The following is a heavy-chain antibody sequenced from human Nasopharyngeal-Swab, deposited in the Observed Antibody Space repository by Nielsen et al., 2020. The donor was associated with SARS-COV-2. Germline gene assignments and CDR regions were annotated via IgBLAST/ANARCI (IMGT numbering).Heavy chain of an antibody. CDR1: GFTFSAYN. CDR2: ISRRSDTI. CDR3: AGAPDSSTYGLRY. J-gene: IGHJ4*02. D-gene: IGHD3-10*01. Sequence: GESLKISCAASGFTFSAYNINWVRQAPGKGLEWVSYISRRSDTIYYADSVKGRFTISRDNVKNSLYLQMNSLRDEDTAVYYCAGAPDSSTYGLRYWGLGTLVTVSS. V-gene: IGHV3-48*02.